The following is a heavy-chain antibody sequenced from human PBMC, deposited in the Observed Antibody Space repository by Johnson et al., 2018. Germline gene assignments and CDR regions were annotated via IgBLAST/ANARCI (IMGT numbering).Heavy chain of an antibody. CDR1: GFTFSTYW. Sequence: VQLVESGGGLVQPGGSLRLSCAASGFTFSTYWMHWVRQTPGKGLVWVSRINRDGSSTGYADSLKGRFIISRDNAKNTLYLQMNSLRAEDTAVYYCSKDSDSAMGRWGQGTLVTVSS. D-gene: IGHD5-18*01. J-gene: IGHJ4*02. CDR2: INRDGSST. CDR3: SKDSDSAMGR. V-gene: IGHV3-74*01.